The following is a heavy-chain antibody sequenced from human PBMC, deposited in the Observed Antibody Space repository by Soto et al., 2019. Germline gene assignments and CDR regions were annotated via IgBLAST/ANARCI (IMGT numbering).Heavy chain of an antibody. CDR2: IYYSGAT. D-gene: IGHD6-13*01. V-gene: IGHV4-59*01. CDR1: GGSISPYY. Sequence: SETQSLTCPAPGGSISPYYWSWIRQTPGKGLEWIGYIYYSGATNYNPSLKSRVTISLDTSKSQSSLRLTSVTAATTAVTYCGRGIALPRRPWGADSSRWICLEYWGQGSRVTLSS. J-gene: IGHJ4*02. CDR3: GRGIALPRRPWGADSSRWICLEY.